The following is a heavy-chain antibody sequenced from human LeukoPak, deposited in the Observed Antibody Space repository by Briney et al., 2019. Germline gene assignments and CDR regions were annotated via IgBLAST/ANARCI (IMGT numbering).Heavy chain of an antibody. CDR3: ARAGLLRYFDWLLDHHYYYYGMDV. V-gene: IGHV3-33*01. J-gene: IGHJ6*02. D-gene: IGHD3-9*01. CDR2: IWYDGSNK. CDR1: GFTFSSYG. Sequence: PGGSLRLSCAASGFTFSSYGMHWVRQAPGKGLEWVAVIWYDGSNKYYADSVKGRFTISRDNSKNTLYLQMNSLRAEDTAVYYCARAGLLRYFDWLLDHHYYYYGMDVWGQGTTVTVSS.